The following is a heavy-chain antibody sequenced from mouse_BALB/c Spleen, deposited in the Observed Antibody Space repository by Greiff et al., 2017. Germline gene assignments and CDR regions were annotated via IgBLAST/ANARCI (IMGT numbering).Heavy chain of an antibody. V-gene: IGHV5-12-1*01. J-gene: IGHJ4*01. CDR2: ISSGGGST. Sequence: EVKVEESGGGLVKPGGSLKLSCAASGFAFSSYDMSWVRQTPEKRLEWVAYISSGGGSTYYPDTVKGRFTISRDNAKNTLYLQMSSLKSEDTAMYYCARRNYDAMDYWGQGTSVTVSS. CDR1: GFAFSSYD. CDR3: ARRNYDAMDY.